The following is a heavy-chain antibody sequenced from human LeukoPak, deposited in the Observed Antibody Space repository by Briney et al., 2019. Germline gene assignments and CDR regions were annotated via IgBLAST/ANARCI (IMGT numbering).Heavy chain of an antibody. Sequence: GASVKVSCKASGYTFTSNYMHWVRQAPGQGPEGMGVISPSGGPTTYAQKFQGRVTLTRDMSTSTDYLELSSLRSEDTAVYYCARRGNYYDSSGYYSHAFDIWGQGTMVTVSS. CDR1: GYTFTSNY. V-gene: IGHV1-46*01. CDR2: ISPSGGPT. CDR3: ARRGNYYDSSGYYSHAFDI. J-gene: IGHJ3*02. D-gene: IGHD3-22*01.